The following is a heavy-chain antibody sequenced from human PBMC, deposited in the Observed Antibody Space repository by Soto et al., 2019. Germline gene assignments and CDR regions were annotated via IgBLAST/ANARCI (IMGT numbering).Heavy chain of an antibody. V-gene: IGHV2-5*02. CDR1: GFSLSTSGVG. D-gene: IGHD3-22*01. CDR3: AHRPWWLFSPFNAFDI. CDR2: IYWDDDK. Sequence: QITLKESGRTLGKPTQTLTLTCTFSGFSLSTSGVGVGWIRQPPGKALEWLALIYWDDDKRYSPSLKSRLTITKDTSKNQVVLTMTNMDPVDTATYYCAHRPWWLFSPFNAFDIWGQGTMVTVSS. J-gene: IGHJ3*02.